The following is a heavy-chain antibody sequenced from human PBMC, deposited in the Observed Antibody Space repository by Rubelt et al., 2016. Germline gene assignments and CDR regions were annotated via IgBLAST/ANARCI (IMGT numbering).Heavy chain of an antibody. CDR1: GGSISDYH. J-gene: IGHJ3*02. D-gene: IGHD3-9*01. V-gene: IGHV4-59*01. CDR3: ARSGRYYDNVAGVRYAFEI. Sequence: QVKLQESGPGLVKPSETLSLTCTVSGGSISDYHWSWIRQPPGKGLEWIGYVHYTGSTNYNPSLERRVVISVDTSKNQFSLRLRCVTDADAAIECCARSGRYYDNVAGVRYAFEIWEGGTRVTVSS. CDR2: VHYTGST.